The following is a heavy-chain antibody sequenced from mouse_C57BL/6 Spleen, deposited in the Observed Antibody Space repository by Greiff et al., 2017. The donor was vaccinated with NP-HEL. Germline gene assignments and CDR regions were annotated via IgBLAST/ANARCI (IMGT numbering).Heavy chain of an antibody. D-gene: IGHD2-4*01. CDR1: GFTFSSYA. V-gene: IGHV5-9-1*02. CDR3: TREYDYEGYAMDY. J-gene: IGHJ4*01. Sequence: EVMLVESGEGLVKPGGSLKLSCAASGFTFSSYAMSWVRQTPEKRLEWVAYISSGGDYIYYADTVKGRFTISRDNARNTLYLQMSSLKSEDTAMYYCTREYDYEGYAMDYWGQGTSVTVSS. CDR2: ISSGGDYI.